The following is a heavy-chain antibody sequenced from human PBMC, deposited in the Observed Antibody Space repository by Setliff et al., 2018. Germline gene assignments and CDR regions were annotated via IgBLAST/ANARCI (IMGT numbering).Heavy chain of an antibody. CDR3: RVWVTGIEMES. Sequence: KPSETLSLTCTVSGVSISSTTYYWAWVRQPPGKGLEWIGSVSYFGSGYYNPSLRGRVATSLDTSRNQFSVNLTSVTAADTAVYYCRVWVTGIEMESWGQGTLVTVSS. CDR1: GVSISSTTYY. V-gene: IGHV4-39*07. CDR2: VSYFGSG. J-gene: IGHJ5*02. D-gene: IGHD3-16*01.